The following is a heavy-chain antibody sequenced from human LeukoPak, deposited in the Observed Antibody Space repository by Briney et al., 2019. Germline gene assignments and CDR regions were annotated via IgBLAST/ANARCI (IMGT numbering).Heavy chain of an antibody. Sequence: GGSLRLSCAASGFTFSSYAMSWVRQAPGKGLGWVSAISGSGGSTYYADSVKGRFTISRDNSKNTLYLQMNSLRAEDTAVYYCAKDFWFLEWLSFDYWGQGTLVTVSS. CDR1: GFTFSSYA. CDR3: AKDFWFLEWLSFDY. D-gene: IGHD3-3*01. V-gene: IGHV3-23*01. J-gene: IGHJ4*02. CDR2: ISGSGGST.